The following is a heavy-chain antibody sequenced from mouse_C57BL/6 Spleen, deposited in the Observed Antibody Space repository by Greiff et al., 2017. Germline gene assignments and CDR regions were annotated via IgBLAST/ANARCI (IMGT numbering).Heavy chain of an antibody. V-gene: IGHV1-72*01. CDR1: GYTFTSYW. CDR2: IDPNSGGT. CDR3: ATTVVATKYYYAMDY. J-gene: IGHJ4*01. D-gene: IGHD1-1*01. Sequence: QVQLQQPGAELVKPGASVKLSCKASGYTFTSYWMHWVKQRPGRGLEWIGRIDPNSGGTKYNEKFKSKATLTVDKPSSTAYMQFSSLTSEDSSVYYCATTVVATKYYYAMDYWGQGTSVTVSS.